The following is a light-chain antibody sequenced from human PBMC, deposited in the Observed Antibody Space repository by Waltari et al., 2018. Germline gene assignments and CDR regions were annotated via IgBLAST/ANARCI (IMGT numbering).Light chain of an antibody. CDR2: SVS. V-gene: IGKV3-20*01. CDR1: QDITKNY. CDR3: QHYGPSPT. J-gene: IGKJ3*01. Sequence: DIVLTQSPATLSLSPGEGANPFCRASQDITKNYLAWYQQKSGRPPTLLIHSVSTRAAGIPDTFRGSGSGTDFTLTITRLEPEDFAVYYCQHYGPSPTFGPGTRLDIK.